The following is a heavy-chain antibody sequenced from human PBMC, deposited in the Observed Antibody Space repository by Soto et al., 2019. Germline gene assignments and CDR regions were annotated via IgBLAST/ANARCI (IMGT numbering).Heavy chain of an antibody. D-gene: IGHD3-10*01. CDR1: GFTFSSHG. CDR3: AKAAYYYGSGSYFPFDY. CDR2: ISGSGGST. Sequence: EVQLLESGGGLVQPGGSLRLSCAASGFTFSSHGMSWVRQAPGKVLEWVSSISGSGGSTYYADSVKGRFTISRDNSKNTLYLQMNSLRVEDTAVYYCAKAAYYYGSGSYFPFDYWGQGTLVTVSS. J-gene: IGHJ4*02. V-gene: IGHV3-23*01.